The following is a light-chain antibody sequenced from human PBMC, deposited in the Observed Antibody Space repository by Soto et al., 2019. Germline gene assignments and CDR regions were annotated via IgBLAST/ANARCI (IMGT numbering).Light chain of an antibody. V-gene: IGKV4-1*01. Sequence: DIVLTQSPDSLAVSLGERATISCKSSQTVLYPSNNKNYLAWYQHKPGQPPKLLIYWASTRESDVPDRFSGGESGTDFTPTISNLQAEDVAVDYCQQYYSALTFGGGTKVQIK. CDR3: QQYYSALT. CDR2: WAS. J-gene: IGKJ4*01. CDR1: QTVLYPSNNKNY.